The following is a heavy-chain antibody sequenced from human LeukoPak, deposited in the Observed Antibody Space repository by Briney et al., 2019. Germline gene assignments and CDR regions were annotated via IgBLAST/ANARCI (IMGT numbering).Heavy chain of an antibody. D-gene: IGHD5-24*01. V-gene: IGHV1-69*05. Sequence: SVKVSCKASGGTFSSYAISWVQQAPGQGLEWMGGIIPIFGTANYAQKFQGRVTITTDESTSTAYMELSSLRSEDTAVYYCARETRGWLQPGYFDYWGQGTLVTVSS. CDR1: GGTFSSYA. CDR2: IIPIFGTA. J-gene: IGHJ4*02. CDR3: ARETRGWLQPGYFDY.